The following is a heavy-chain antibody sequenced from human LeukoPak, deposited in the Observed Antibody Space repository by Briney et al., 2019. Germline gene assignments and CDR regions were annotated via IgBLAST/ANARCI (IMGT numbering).Heavy chain of an antibody. D-gene: IGHD3-10*01. CDR3: ARGEGSGSYMSYFDY. V-gene: IGHV4-34*01. CDR1: GGSFSGYY. J-gene: IGHJ4*02. CDR2: MNPSGST. Sequence: SETLSLTCAVYGGSFSGYYWTWIRQTPEKGLEWIGEMNPSGSTSYNPSLKSRVTISEDMSKNQFSLKLSSVTAADTAFYYCARGEGSGSYMSYFDYWGQGALVTVSS.